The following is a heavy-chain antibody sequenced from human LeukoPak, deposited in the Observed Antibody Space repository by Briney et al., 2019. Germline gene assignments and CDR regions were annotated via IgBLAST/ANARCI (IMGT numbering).Heavy chain of an antibody. CDR2: IIPIFGTA. CDR1: GGTFSSYA. D-gene: IGHD7-27*01. J-gene: IGHJ4*02. Sequence: ASVKVSCKASGGTFSSYAISWVRQAPGQGLEWMGRIIPIFGTANYAQKFQGRVTITTDDSTSTAYMELSSLRSEDTAVYYCARGGPLGYYFDYWGQGTLVTVSS. V-gene: IGHV1-69*05. CDR3: ARGGPLGYYFDY.